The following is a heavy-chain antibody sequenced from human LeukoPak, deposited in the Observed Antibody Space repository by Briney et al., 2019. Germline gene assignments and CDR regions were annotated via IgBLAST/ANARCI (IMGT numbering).Heavy chain of an antibody. CDR2: ISWDGANV. CDR1: DFTFDNFA. Sequence: GRSLRLSCTASDFTFDNFAMHWLRQASGKGLEWVSGISWDGANVAYADSVKGRFTISRDNSKNSLFLQMNSLKTEDTASYFCASAAASSLSRNYFDPWGQGTLVIVST. V-gene: IGHV3-9*01. J-gene: IGHJ5*02. D-gene: IGHD6-6*01. CDR3: ASAAASSLSRNYFDP.